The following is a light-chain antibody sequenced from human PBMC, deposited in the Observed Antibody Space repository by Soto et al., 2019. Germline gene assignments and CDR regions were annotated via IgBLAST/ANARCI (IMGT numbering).Light chain of an antibody. CDR3: QQYNNWLRT. CDR2: GAS. Sequence: EIVMTQSPATLSVSPGERATLSCRASQSVSSNLAWYQQKPGQAPRLLIYGASTRATGIPARFSGSGSGTEFTLTISSLQSEDFAVYYCQQYNNWLRTFGQGPKVEIQ. CDR1: QSVSSN. J-gene: IGKJ1*01. V-gene: IGKV3-15*01.